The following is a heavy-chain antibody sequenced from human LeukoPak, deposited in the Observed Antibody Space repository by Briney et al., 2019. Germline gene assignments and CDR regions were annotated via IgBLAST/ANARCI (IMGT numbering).Heavy chain of an antibody. CDR3: ARGPGLSATGTPF. CDR2: INPKSGGT. Sequence: GASVKVSCKASGYTFTGYYMHWVRQAPGQGLEWMGWINPKSGGTNYAQKFQGRVTMTRDTSIRTAYMELSRLRSNDTALFYCARGPGLSATGTPFWGQGTLVTVSS. CDR1: GYTFTGYY. J-gene: IGHJ4*02. V-gene: IGHV1-2*02. D-gene: IGHD6-13*01.